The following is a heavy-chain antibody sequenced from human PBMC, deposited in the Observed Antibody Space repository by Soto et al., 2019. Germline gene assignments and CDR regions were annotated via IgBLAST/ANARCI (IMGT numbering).Heavy chain of an antibody. V-gene: IGHV1-69*13. Sequence: SVKVSCKASGGTFSSYAISWVRQAPGQGLEWMGGIIPIFGTANYAQKFQGRVTITADESTSTAYMELSSLRSEDTAAYYSARVGGSSGWYRDPTNKSYFDYGGKGPLVTASS. J-gene: IGHJ4*02. CDR3: ARVGGSSGWYRDPTNKSYFDY. CDR2: IIPIFGTA. D-gene: IGHD6-13*01. CDR1: GGTFSSYA.